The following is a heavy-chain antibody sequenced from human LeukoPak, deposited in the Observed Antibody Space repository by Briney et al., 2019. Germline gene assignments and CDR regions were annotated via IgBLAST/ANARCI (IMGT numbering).Heavy chain of an antibody. Sequence: GGSLRLSCAASGFTFSSYAMSWVRQAPGKGLEWVSAISGSGGSTYYADSVKGRFTISRGNSKNTLYLQMNSLRAEDTAVYYCAKVTYYYDSSRYFQHWGQGTLVTVSS. CDR2: ISGSGGST. D-gene: IGHD3-22*01. CDR3: AKVTYYYDSSRYFQH. V-gene: IGHV3-23*01. J-gene: IGHJ1*01. CDR1: GFTFSSYA.